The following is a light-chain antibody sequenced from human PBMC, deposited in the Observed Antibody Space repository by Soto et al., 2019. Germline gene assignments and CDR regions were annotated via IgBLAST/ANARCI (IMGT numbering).Light chain of an antibody. Sequence: DIQMTQSPSTLSASVGDRVTITCRASQTISNWLAWCQQKPGKAPKVLIYKASTLESGVPSRFSGSGYGTEFTLTISSLQPDDFVTYYCLQYDSYPHTFGQGTKLEI. V-gene: IGKV1-5*03. CDR2: KAS. J-gene: IGKJ2*01. CDR3: LQYDSYPHT. CDR1: QTISNW.